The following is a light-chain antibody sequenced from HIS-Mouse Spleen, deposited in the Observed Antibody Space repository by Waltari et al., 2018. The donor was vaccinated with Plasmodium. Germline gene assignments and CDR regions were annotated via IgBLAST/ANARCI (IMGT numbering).Light chain of an antibody. Sequence: DIVMTQSPDSLAVSLGERATINCKSSQSVLYSSNNKHYLTWYQQKPGQPPKLLIYWASTRESGVPDRFSGSWSGTDFTLTISSLQAEDVAVYYCQQYYSTPWTFGQGTKVEIK. J-gene: IGKJ1*01. V-gene: IGKV4-1*01. CDR3: QQYYSTPWT. CDR1: QSVLYSSNNKHY. CDR2: WAS.